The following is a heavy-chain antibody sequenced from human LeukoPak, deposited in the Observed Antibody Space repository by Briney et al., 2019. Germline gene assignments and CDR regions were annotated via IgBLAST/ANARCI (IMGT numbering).Heavy chain of an antibody. V-gene: IGHV4-4*07. CDR1: GGSISNYY. J-gene: IGHJ5*01. D-gene: IGHD2-8*01. Sequence: SETLSLTCTVSGGSISNYYWSWIRQPAGKGLEWIGRIHSSGSTNYNPSLKSRVTISVDKSKNQFSLGLSSVIAADTAVYFCARDRCEGYCTSFDSWGQGTLVTVSS. CDR3: ARDRCEGYCTSFDS. CDR2: IHSSGST.